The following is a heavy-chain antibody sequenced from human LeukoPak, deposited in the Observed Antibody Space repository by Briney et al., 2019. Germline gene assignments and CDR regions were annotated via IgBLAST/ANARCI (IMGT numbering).Heavy chain of an antibody. D-gene: IGHD3-22*01. Sequence: GGSLRLSCAASGFTFSIYAMSWARQAPGKGLQWVSSITSSGDGTYYADSVKGRFTISRDNSENMLYLQMNSLRVEDTAVYFCAKDRPNYYGSNGHYYRRDGDYWGQGTLVTVSS. CDR1: GFTFSIYA. CDR3: AKDRPNYYGSNGHYYRRDGDY. CDR2: ITSSGDGT. V-gene: IGHV3-23*01. J-gene: IGHJ4*02.